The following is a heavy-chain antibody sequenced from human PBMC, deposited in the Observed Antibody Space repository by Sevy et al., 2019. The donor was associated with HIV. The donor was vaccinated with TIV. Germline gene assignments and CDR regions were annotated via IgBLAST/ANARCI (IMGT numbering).Heavy chain of an antibody. CDR2: ISWKSGSI. D-gene: IGHD2-8*01. CDR1: GFSFDDYA. Sequence: GGSLRLSCAASGFSFDDYAMHWVRQAPGKGLEWVSGISWKSGSIDYADSVKGRFTISRDNAKNSLYLQMNSLRAEDTALYNCAKDISDGCSFFTKGDFDIWGQGTMVTVSS. V-gene: IGHV3-9*01. CDR3: AKDISDGCSFFTKGDFDI. J-gene: IGHJ3*02.